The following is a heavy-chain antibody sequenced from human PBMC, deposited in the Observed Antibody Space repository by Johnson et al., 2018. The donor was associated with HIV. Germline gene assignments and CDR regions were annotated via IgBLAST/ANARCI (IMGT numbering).Heavy chain of an antibody. Sequence: QVQPVESGGGLVKPGGSLRPSGAASGFAFSDCDMSWIRQAPGKGLEWTSYISSCDSPIYYADSVKGRFTICRDNANNSLYLQMNRLRAEDTAVYYGARDSERGFDIWDQGTMVTVSS. J-gene: IGHJ3*02. V-gene: IGHV3-11*04. CDR3: ARDSERGFDI. CDR2: ISSCDSPI. CDR1: GFAFSDCD. D-gene: IGHD1-26*01.